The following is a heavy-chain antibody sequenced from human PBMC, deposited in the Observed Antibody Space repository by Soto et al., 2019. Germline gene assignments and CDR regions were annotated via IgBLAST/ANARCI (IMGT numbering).Heavy chain of an antibody. J-gene: IGHJ5*02. CDR2: IYYSGST. Sequence: SEXLSLTCTVSGSSISSSSYYWGWIRQPPGKGLEWIGSIYYSGSTYYNPSLKSRVTISVDTSKNQFSLKLSSVTAADTAVYYCARPARFGGVTNWSDPWGQGTLVTVSS. V-gene: IGHV4-39*01. D-gene: IGHD3-16*01. CDR1: GSSISSSSYY. CDR3: ARPARFGGVTNWSDP.